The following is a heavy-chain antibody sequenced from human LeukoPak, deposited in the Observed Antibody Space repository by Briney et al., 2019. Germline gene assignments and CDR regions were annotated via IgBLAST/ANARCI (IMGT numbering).Heavy chain of an antibody. Sequence: PGGSLRLSCAASGFTFSSYAMSWVRQAPGKGLEWVSAISGSGGSTYYADSVKGRFTISRDNSKNTLYLQMNSLRAEDTAVYYCAKDSAYDSSGYYFSHYYYGMDVWGQGTTVTVSS. D-gene: IGHD3-22*01. CDR3: AKDSAYDSSGYYFSHYYYGMDV. CDR2: ISGSGGST. J-gene: IGHJ6*02. V-gene: IGHV3-23*01. CDR1: GFTFSSYA.